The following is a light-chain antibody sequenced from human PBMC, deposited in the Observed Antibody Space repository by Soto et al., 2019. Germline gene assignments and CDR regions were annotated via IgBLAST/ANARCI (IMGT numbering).Light chain of an antibody. J-gene: IGKJ2*01. CDR3: QQYGTSLYT. V-gene: IGKV3-20*01. Sequence: EIVLTQSPGTLSLSPGERATLSCRASQSVNSNYLAWYQHKPGQAPRLLIDGASSRATGIPDRFSGSGSGTDFTLTISRLEPEDFALYYCQQYGTSLYTFGQGTKLEIK. CDR2: GAS. CDR1: QSVNSNY.